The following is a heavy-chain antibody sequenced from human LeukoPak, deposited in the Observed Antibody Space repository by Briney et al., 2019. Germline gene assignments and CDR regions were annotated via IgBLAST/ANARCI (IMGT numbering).Heavy chain of an antibody. J-gene: IGHJ4*02. Sequence: PGGSLRLSCAASGFTSSSYGMSWVRQAPGKGLEWVSGIGTSGGSTYYADSVKGRFTISRDNSKNTLYLQMNSLTAEDTAVYYCAKTTASLEYRGQGTLVTVSS. CDR1: GFTSSSYG. V-gene: IGHV3-23*01. D-gene: IGHD4-17*01. CDR2: IGTSGGST. CDR3: AKTTASLEY.